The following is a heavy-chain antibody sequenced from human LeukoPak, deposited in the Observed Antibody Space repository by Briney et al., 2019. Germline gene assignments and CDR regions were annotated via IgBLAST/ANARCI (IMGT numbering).Heavy chain of an antibody. Sequence: PGGSLRLPCAASGFIFDDFTIHWVRQGPGKGLEWVSLINWDGGSTYYADSVKGRFTISRDNSKNSLYLQMDSLTTEDTAFYYCAKGDVDSPMNFYHWGQGALVTVSS. V-gene: IGHV3-43*01. CDR3: AKGDVDSPMNFYH. D-gene: IGHD5-12*01. J-gene: IGHJ4*02. CDR2: INWDGGST. CDR1: GFIFDDFT.